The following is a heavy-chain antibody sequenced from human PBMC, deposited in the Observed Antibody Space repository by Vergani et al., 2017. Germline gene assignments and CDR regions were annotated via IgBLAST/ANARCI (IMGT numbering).Heavy chain of an antibody. V-gene: IGHV1-69*06. CDR1: GGTFSSYA. J-gene: IGHJ5*02. Sequence: QVQLVQSGAEVKKPGSSVKVSCKASGGTFSSYAISWVRQAPGQGLEWMGVIIPIFGTANYAQKFQGRVTITADKSTSTAYMELSSLRSEDTAVYYCARDLCSGGSCYRGWFDPWGQGTLVTVSS. CDR3: ARDLCSGGSCYRGWFDP. CDR2: IIPIFGTA. D-gene: IGHD2-15*01.